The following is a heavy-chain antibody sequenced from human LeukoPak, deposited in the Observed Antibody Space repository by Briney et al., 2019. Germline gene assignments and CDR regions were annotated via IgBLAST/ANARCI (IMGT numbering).Heavy chain of an antibody. CDR3: AKDNLPYDFWSGYYS. D-gene: IGHD3-3*01. CDR2: ISWDGGST. V-gene: IGHV3-43D*04. Sequence: GGSLRLSCAASGFTFDDYAMHWVRQAPGKGLEWVSLISWDGGSTYYADSVKGRFTIYRDNSKNSLYLQMNSLRAEDTALYYCAKDNLPYDFWSGYYSWGQGTLVTVSS. J-gene: IGHJ5*02. CDR1: GFTFDDYA.